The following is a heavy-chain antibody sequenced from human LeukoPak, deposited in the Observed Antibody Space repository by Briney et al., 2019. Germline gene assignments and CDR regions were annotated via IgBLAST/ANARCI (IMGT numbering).Heavy chain of an antibody. J-gene: IGHJ4*02. CDR2: INPNSGGT. V-gene: IGHV1-2*02. Sequence: ASVKVSCKASGYTFTGYYMHWVRQAPGQGLEWMGWINPNSGGTNYAQKSQGRVTMTRDTSISTAYMELSRLRSDDTAVYYCARAERASIAAAGTGYWGQGTLVTVSS. CDR3: ARAERASIAAAGTGY. D-gene: IGHD6-13*01. CDR1: GYTFTGYY.